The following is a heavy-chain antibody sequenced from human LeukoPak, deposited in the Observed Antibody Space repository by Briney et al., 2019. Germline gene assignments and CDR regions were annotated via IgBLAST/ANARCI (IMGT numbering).Heavy chain of an antibody. V-gene: IGHV6-1*01. CDR1: GYSVFSNNAA. CDR2: TYYRSHWVY. D-gene: IGHD1-1*01. CDR3: ARESVAERFDC. J-gene: IGHJ4*02. Sequence: SQTLSLTCAISGYSVFSNNAALNWIRQAPSRGLEWLGRTYYRSHWVYDYAGSVKGRITVNPDTSKNQFSLQLKSVIPEDTAVYYCARESVAERFDCWSQGSLVTVSS.